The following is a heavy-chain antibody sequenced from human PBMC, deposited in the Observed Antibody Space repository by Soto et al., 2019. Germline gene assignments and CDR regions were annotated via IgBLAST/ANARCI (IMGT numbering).Heavy chain of an antibody. CDR3: ARDNHYYDSSGYPDY. V-gene: IGHV1-18*01. D-gene: IGHD3-22*01. CDR1: GYTFTSYG. J-gene: IGHJ4*02. CDR2: ISAYNGNT. Sequence: GASVKVSCKASGYTFTSYGISGVRQAPGQGLEWMGWISAYNGNTNYAQKLQGRVTMTTDTSTSTAYMELRSLRSDDTAVYYCARDNHYYDSSGYPDYWGQGTLVTVSS.